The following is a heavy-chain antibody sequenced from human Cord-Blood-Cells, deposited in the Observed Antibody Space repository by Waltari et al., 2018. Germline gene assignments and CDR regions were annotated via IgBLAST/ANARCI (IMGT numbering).Heavy chain of an antibody. J-gene: IGHJ3*02. CDR1: GYTFTSYD. D-gene: IGHD6-6*01. CDR3: ARARIAARHRSDAFDI. CDR2: MNPNSGNT. Sequence: QVQLVQSGAEVKKPGASVKVPCQASGYTFTSYDINWVRQAIGQGLEWMGWMNPNSGNTGYAQKFQGRVTITRNTSISTAYMELSSLRSEDTAVYYCARARIAARHRSDAFDIWGQGTMVTVSS. V-gene: IGHV1-8*03.